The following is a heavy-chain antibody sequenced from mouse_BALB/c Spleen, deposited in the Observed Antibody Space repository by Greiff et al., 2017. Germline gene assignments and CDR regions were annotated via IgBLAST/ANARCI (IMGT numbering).Heavy chain of an antibody. J-gene: IGHJ4*01. Sequence: QVQLQQSGPGLVAPSQSLSITCTVSGFSLTSYGVHWVRQSPGKGLEWLGVIWSGGSTDYNAAFISRLSISKDNSKSQVFFKMNSLQADDTAIYYCARNWYYGNYDAMDYWGQGTSVTVSS. CDR2: IWSGGST. CDR3: ARNWYYGNYDAMDY. V-gene: IGHV2-4-1*01. D-gene: IGHD2-1*01. CDR1: GFSLTSYG.